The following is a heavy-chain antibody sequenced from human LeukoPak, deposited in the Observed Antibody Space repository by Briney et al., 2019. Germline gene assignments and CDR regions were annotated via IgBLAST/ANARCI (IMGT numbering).Heavy chain of an antibody. Sequence: PGGSLRLSCAASGFTFDDYAMHWVRQAPGKGLEWVSGISWNGGSIGYADSVKGRFTISRDNAKNSLYLQMNSLRAKDTALYYCAKVASGWQNWFDPWGQGTLVTVSS. J-gene: IGHJ5*02. CDR3: AKVASGWQNWFDP. V-gene: IGHV3-9*01. D-gene: IGHD6-19*01. CDR1: GFTFDDYA. CDR2: ISWNGGSI.